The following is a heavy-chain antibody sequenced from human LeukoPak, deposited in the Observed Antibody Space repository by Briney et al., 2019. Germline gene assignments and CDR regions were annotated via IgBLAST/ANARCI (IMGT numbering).Heavy chain of an antibody. CDR2: IKQDGSEK. CDR1: ELAFKNVW. Sequence: GGSLRLSCGASELAFKNVWMSWVRQTPGVGLEWVANIKQDGSEKDYVDSVKGRFTISRDNAKNSLYLQMNSLRVEDTAVYYCGRHGGAFEMWGQGTMVTVSS. CDR3: GRHGGAFEM. J-gene: IGHJ3*02. V-gene: IGHV3-7*01.